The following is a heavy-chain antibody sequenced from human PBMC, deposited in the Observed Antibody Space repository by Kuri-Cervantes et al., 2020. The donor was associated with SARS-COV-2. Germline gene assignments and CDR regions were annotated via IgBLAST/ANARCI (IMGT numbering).Heavy chain of an antibody. CDR2: ISYDGSNK. CDR3: AKEYRGSWGYGY. J-gene: IGHJ4*02. V-gene: IGHV3-30*18. CDR1: GFTFGSDG. Sequence: GGSLRLSCAASGFTFGSDGMHWVRQAPGKGLEWVAVISYDGSNKYYADSVKGRFTISSNNSKNTLYLQMNSLGAEDTAVYYCAKEYRGSWGYGYWGQGTLVTVSS. D-gene: IGHD1-26*01.